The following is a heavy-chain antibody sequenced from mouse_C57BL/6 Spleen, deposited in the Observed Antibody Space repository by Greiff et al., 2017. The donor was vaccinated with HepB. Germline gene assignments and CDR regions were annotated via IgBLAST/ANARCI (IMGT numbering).Heavy chain of an antibody. D-gene: IGHD2-1*01. CDR1: GFTFSSYA. CDR3: ARGGSTLYAMDY. V-gene: IGHV5-4*03. J-gene: IGHJ4*01. CDR2: ISDGGSYT. Sequence: MLVESGGGLVKPGGSLKLSCAASGFTFSSYAMSWVRQTPEKRLEWVATISDGGSYTYYPDNVKGRFTISRDNAKNNLYLQMSHLKSEDTAMYYCARGGSTLYAMDYWGQGTSVTVSS.